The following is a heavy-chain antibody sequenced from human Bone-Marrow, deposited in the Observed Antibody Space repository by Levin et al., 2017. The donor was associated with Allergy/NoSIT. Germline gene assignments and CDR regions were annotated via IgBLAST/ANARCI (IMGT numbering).Heavy chain of an antibody. CDR3: ARVPLYSYGIFDQ. J-gene: IGHJ4*02. Sequence: PGGSLRLSCSVSGGALSLSTYYWGWVRQPPRKGLEWIGNIYYSGSTYYNPSLKSRLTMSIDTSKNHFSLNLSSVTAADTAVYYCARVPLYSYGIFDQWGQGTLVTVSS. CDR1: GGALSLSTYY. CDR2: IYYSGST. D-gene: IGHD5-18*01. V-gene: IGHV4-39*07.